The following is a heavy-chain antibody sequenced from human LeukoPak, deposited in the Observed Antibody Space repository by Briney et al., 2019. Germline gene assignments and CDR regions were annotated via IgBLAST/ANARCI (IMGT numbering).Heavy chain of an antibody. CDR1: GFTLSSYA. J-gene: IGHJ3*02. V-gene: IGHV3-23*01. Sequence: PGGSLRLSCAASGFTLSSYAMTWVRQAPGKGLEWVSDIGDSGATTYYADTVKGRFTIFRDFSKNTLYLQVNSLRVEDMAVYNCARALLGATLHALDIWGQGTKVTVSS. CDR3: ARALLGATLHALDI. D-gene: IGHD1-26*01. CDR2: IGDSGATT.